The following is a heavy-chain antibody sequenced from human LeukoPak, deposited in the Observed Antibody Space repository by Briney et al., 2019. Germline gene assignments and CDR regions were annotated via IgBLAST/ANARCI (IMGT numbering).Heavy chain of an antibody. V-gene: IGHV4-59*01. J-gene: IGHJ4*02. CDR2: IYYSGST. D-gene: IGHD3-3*01. CDR1: GGFISSYY. Sequence: SETLSLTCTVSGGFISSYYWSWIRQPPGKGLEWIGYIYYSGSTNYNPSLKSRVTISVDTSKNQFSLKLSSVTAADTAVYYCASSLTIFGVVIHYWGQGTLVTVSS. CDR3: ASSLTIFGVVIHY.